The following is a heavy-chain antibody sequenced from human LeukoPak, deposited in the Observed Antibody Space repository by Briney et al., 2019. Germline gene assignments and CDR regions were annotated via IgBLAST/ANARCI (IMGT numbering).Heavy chain of an antibody. Sequence: HSGGSLRLSCAASGLTFSDYAMHWVRQAPGKGLVWVAVLSYGGTNKYYADPVKGRFTISRDNSKNTMFLQMNSLRAEDTAVYHCARDRSGYANDAFDFWGQGTMVTVSS. CDR2: LSYGGTNK. D-gene: IGHD3-3*01. J-gene: IGHJ3*01. CDR3: ARDRSGYANDAFDF. V-gene: IGHV3-30-3*01. CDR1: GLTFSDYA.